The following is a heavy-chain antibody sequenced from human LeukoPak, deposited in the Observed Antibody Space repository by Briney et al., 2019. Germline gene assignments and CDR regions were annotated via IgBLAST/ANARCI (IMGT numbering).Heavy chain of an antibody. V-gene: IGHV1-18*04. CDR1: GYTFTSYG. CDR2: ISTYSGNT. D-gene: IGHD6-19*01. J-gene: IGHJ4*02. CDR3: ARGGWLELFDY. Sequence: ASVTLSCKASGYTFTSYGISWVGQAPGLGLEWMGWISTYSGNTNYAQKLQGRVTMTTDTSTSTAYMEVRSLRSDDTVVYYCARGGWLELFDYWGQGTLVTVSS.